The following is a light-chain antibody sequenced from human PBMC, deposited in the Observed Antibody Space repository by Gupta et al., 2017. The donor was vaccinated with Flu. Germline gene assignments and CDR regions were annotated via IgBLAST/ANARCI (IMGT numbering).Light chain of an antibody. CDR1: SSNIGAGYD. Sequence: QSVLTQPPSASGAPGQGVTISCTGSSSNIGAGYDVHWYQHLPGTAPKLLIYDNNNRPSGVPDRFSASKSAPSASLATTGLQAEDEADYYCQSFDSRLSGYVFGTGTKVTVL. V-gene: IGLV1-40*01. CDR2: DNN. CDR3: QSFDSRLSGYV. J-gene: IGLJ1*01.